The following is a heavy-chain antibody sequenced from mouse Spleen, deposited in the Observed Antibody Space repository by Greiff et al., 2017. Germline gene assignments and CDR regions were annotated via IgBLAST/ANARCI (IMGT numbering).Heavy chain of an antibody. CDR2: ISNGGGGT. Sequence: EVKLMESGGGLVQPGGSLKLSCATSGFIFSDYYMYWVRQTPEKRLEWVAYISNGGGGTYYLDTVKGRFTISRDNAENTLYLQMSRLKSEDTAMYYCARERSNYYTMDYWGQGTSVTVSS. CDR3: ARERSNYYTMDY. CDR1: GFIFSDYY. D-gene: IGHD2-5*01. V-gene: IGHV5-12*02. J-gene: IGHJ4*01.